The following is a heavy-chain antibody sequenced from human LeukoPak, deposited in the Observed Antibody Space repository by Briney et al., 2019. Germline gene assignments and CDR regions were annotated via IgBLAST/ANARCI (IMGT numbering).Heavy chain of an antibody. CDR2: INQDGGER. V-gene: IGHV3-7*01. Sequence: GGALRLSCAASGFTLRSYWMSWVRRAPGKGVEWVAHINQDGGERYYVDSVKGRFTISRDNAKNSLYLQMNSLRAEDTAIYYCASIVVVIGTRSFDYWGQGSLVSVSS. J-gene: IGHJ4*02. CDR3: ASIVVVIGTRSFDY. CDR1: GFTLRSYW. D-gene: IGHD2-15*01.